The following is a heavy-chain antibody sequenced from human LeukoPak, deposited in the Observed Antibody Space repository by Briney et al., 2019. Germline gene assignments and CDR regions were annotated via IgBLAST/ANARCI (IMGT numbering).Heavy chain of an antibody. J-gene: IGHJ6*03. CDR3: ARAPPWDNHYMDV. D-gene: IGHD1/OR15-1a*01. CDR1: GGSISSYY. V-gene: IGHV4-59*01. CDR2: IYYSGST. Sequence: SETLSLTCTVSGGSISSYYWSWSRQPPGKGLEWIGYIYYSGSTNYNPSLKSRVTISVDTSKNQFSLKLSSVTAADTAVYYCARAPPWDNHYMDVWGKGTTVTVSS.